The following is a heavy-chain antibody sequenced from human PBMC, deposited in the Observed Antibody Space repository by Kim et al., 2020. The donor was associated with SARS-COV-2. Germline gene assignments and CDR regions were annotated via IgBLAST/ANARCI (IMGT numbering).Heavy chain of an antibody. Sequence: GGSLRLSCAASGFTFSSYSMNWVRQAPGKGLEWVSSISSSSSYIYYADSVKGRFTISRDNAKNSLYLQMNSLRAEDTAVYYCARGGPPSHLIVVVPAAILTLDVWGQGTTVTVSS. CDR2: ISSSSSYI. D-gene: IGHD2-2*02. CDR3: ARGGPPSHLIVVVPAAILTLDV. CDR1: GFTFSSYS. V-gene: IGHV3-21*01. J-gene: IGHJ6*02.